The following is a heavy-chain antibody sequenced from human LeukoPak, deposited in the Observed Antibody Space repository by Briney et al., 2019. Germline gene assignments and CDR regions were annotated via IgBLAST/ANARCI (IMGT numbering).Heavy chain of an antibody. Sequence: GGSLRLSCAASGFTFSSYAMSWVRRAPGKGREWVSAISVSGGSTYYADSVKGRFTISRDNSKNTLYLQMNSLRAEDTAVYYCAKDQYGDYFDYWGQGTLVTVSS. J-gene: IGHJ4*02. CDR1: GFTFSSYA. D-gene: IGHD4-17*01. V-gene: IGHV3-23*01. CDR2: ISVSGGST. CDR3: AKDQYGDYFDY.